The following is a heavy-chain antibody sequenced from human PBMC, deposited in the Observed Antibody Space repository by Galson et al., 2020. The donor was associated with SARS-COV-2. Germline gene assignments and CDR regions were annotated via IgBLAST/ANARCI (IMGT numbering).Heavy chain of an antibody. CDR2: IYYSGRT. J-gene: IGHJ4*02. Sequence: ASETLSLTCTVSGGSISSYYWSWIRQPPGKGLEWIGYIYYSGRTSQNPSLKSRVTVLVDTSKNQFSLKLSSVTAADTAVYYCARDIAAAGTGFDQWGQGTLVTVSS. CDR3: ARDIAAAGTGFDQ. D-gene: IGHD6-13*01. CDR1: GGSISSYY. V-gene: IGHV4-59*01.